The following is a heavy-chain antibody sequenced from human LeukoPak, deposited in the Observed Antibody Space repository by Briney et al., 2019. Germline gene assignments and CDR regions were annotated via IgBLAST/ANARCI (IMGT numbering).Heavy chain of an antibody. J-gene: IGHJ4*02. CDR2: INQHGSEK. Sequence: GGSLRLSCAASGFTFSSYWMSWVRQVPGKGLEWVANINQHGSEKYYVDSVRGRFTISRDNAENSLYLQMNSLRAKDTAIYYCASDGNYYDSSGTVDYWGQGTLVTVSS. CDR1: GFTFSSYW. V-gene: IGHV3-7*01. D-gene: IGHD3-22*01. CDR3: ASDGNYYDSSGTVDY.